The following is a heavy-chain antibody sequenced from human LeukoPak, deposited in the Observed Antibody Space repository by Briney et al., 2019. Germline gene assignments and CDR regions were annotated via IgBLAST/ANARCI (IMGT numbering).Heavy chain of an antibody. CDR3: AKGGGRGDYALTGRFSTHFDS. D-gene: IGHD4-17*01. V-gene: IGHV3-23*01. CDR1: GFILHTYA. Sequence: SGGSLRLSCAASGFILHTYAMDWVRQAPGKGPVWVSAISGGGTRTYYADSVTGRFTISRDNSKNTLYLQMNSLRGEDTAVYFCAKGGGRGDYALTGRFSTHFDSWGQGTLVVVSS. CDR2: ISGGGTRT. J-gene: IGHJ4*02.